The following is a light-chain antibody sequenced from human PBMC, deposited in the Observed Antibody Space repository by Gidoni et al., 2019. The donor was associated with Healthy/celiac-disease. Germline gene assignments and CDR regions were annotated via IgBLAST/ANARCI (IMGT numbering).Light chain of an antibody. J-gene: IGKJ5*01. Sequence: EIVMTQSPATLSVSPGERATLSCRASQSVSSNLAWYQQKPGQAPGLLIDGSSTRATGIPARFSGSGSGTEFTLTISSLQSEDFEVYYCQQYNNWPPVTFGQGTRLEIK. CDR2: GSS. CDR1: QSVSSN. V-gene: IGKV3-15*01. CDR3: QQYNNWPPVT.